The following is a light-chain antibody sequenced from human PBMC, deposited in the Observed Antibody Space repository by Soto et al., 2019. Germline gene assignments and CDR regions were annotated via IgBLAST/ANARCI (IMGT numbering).Light chain of an antibody. CDR1: SSDIGASDY. CDR3: SSYVL. Sequence: QSALTQPASVSGSPGQSITISCTGTSSDIGASDYVSWYQQHPDKAPKLIIYDVNYRPSGVSSRFSGSKSANTASLTISGLQAEDEADYFCSSYVLFGGGTKLTVL. CDR2: DVN. V-gene: IGLV2-14*03. J-gene: IGLJ2*01.